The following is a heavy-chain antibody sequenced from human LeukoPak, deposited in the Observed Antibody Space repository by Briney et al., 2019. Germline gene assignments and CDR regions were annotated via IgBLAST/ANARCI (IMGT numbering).Heavy chain of an antibody. CDR1: GFTFSSYA. D-gene: IGHD4-17*01. CDR3: VATVTILDY. CDR2: ISGSGGST. V-gene: IGHV3-23*01. J-gene: IGHJ4*02. Sequence: SGGSLRLSCAASGFTFSSYAMRWVRQAPGKGLEWVSVISGSGGSTDYADSVKGRFTISRNNSKNTLFLQMNSLRAEDTAVYYCVATVTILDYWGQGTLVTVSS.